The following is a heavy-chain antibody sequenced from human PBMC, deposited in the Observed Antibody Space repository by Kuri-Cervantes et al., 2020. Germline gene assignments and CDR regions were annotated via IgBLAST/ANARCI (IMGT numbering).Heavy chain of an antibody. CDR3: VASSVIAPFY. D-gene: IGHD2/OR15-2a*01. J-gene: IGHJ4*02. CDR1: GFTFSDYY. Sequence: GESLKISCAASGFTFSDYYMNWVRQAPGKGLEWVSSISSSSTIYYADSVKGRFTISRDNGKNSLHLQMNSLTAEDTAVYYCVASSVIAPFYWGQGTLVTVSS. V-gene: IGHV3-69-1*01. CDR2: ISSSSTI.